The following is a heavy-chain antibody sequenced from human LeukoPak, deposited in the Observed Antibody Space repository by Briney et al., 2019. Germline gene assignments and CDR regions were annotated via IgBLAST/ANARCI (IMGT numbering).Heavy chain of an antibody. CDR3: ATRSGTFYPDYFDY. CDR1: GFTFSSYW. D-gene: IGHD2-15*01. J-gene: IGHJ4*02. Sequence: GGSLRLSCAASGFTFSSYWMHWVRQAPGKGLVWVSRINTDGSYTSYADSVKGRFTISRDNAKNTLYLQMNSLRAEDTALYYCATRSGTFYPDYFDYWGQGILVTVSS. V-gene: IGHV3-74*01. CDR2: INTDGSYT.